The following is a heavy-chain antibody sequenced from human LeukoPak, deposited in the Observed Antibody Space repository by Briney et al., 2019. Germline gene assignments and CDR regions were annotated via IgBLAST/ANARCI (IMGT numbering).Heavy chain of an antibody. CDR2: ISYDGSNK. CDR1: GFTFSSYA. D-gene: IGHD6-19*01. Sequence: GGSLRLSCAASGFTFSSYAMHWVRQAPGKGLEWVAIISYDGSNKYYAESVKGRFTISRDNSKNTLYLQMNSLRAEDTAVFYCAKDGSSGWDYYFEYWGQGTLVTVST. V-gene: IGHV3-30*04. J-gene: IGHJ4*02. CDR3: AKDGSSGWDYYFEY.